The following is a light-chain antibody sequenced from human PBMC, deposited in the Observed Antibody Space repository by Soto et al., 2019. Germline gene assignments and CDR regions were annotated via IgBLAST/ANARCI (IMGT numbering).Light chain of an antibody. Sequence: QSALAQPPSASGSPGQSATISCTGTKSDIGVYDFVSWYQHHPGKAPRLIIYEVVQRPSGVPDRFSGSKSGNTASLTVSGLQAADEADYFCKSYAGSNTYVFGSGTKATAL. CDR2: EVV. J-gene: IGLJ1*01. CDR3: KSYAGSNTYV. V-gene: IGLV2-8*01. CDR1: KSDIGVYDF.